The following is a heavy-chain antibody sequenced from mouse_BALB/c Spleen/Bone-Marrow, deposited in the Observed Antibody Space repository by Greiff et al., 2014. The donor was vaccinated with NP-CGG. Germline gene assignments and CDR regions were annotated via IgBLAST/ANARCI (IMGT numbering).Heavy chain of an antibody. CDR2: IDPANGNT. Sequence: VQLQQPGAELVKPGASVKLSCTASGFNIKDTYMHWVKQRPEQGLEWIGRIDPANGNTKYDPKLQGKATITADTSPNTAYLQLSSLTSEDTAVYYCAGGWLPSYAMDYWGQGTSVTVSS. V-gene: IGHV14-3*02. CDR1: GFNIKDTY. CDR3: AGGWLPSYAMDY. J-gene: IGHJ4*01. D-gene: IGHD2-2*01.